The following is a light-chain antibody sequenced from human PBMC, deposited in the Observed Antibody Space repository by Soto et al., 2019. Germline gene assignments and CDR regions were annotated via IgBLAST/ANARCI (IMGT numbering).Light chain of an antibody. J-gene: IGKJ2*01. V-gene: IGKV3-20*01. CDR2: GAS. CDR3: QQYDRPPYS. Sequence: EIVVTQSPGTLSLSPGARGTLSFRASQSVSRNNLDWYQQRPGQPPSLFIYGASSRAPGIPDRFSDRGSGSDFSLTVSIPEPEDHPVYFCQQYDRPPYSCSQRTKLEIK. CDR1: QSVSRNN.